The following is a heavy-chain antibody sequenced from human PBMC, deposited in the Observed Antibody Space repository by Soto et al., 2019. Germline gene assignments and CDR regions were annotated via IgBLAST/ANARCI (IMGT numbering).Heavy chain of an antibody. CDR3: AGKVGAAHGWVGS. CDR2: IFHTGMT. D-gene: IGHD1-26*01. Sequence: PSETLSLTCTVSGDSISAYYWHWIRQPPGGGLEWIGYIFHTGMTNYIPSLESRVTMSVDKSKNQFSLSLSSVTASDTAGDYCAGKVGAAHGWVGSWGQGNLVT. V-gene: IGHV4-59*13. J-gene: IGHJ5*02. CDR1: GDSISAYY.